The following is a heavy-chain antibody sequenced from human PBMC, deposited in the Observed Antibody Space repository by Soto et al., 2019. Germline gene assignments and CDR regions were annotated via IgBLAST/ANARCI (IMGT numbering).Heavy chain of an antibody. J-gene: IGHJ6*02. CDR3: AKDKGRSLTGGMDV. Sequence: GGSLRLSCAASGFTFSSFGMHWVRQAPGKGLEWVAVMSFDGNSKYYADSMKGRFIISRDNSKNTLYLEMNSLRAEDKAVYYCAKDKGRSLTGGMDVWGQGTTVTVSS. CDR2: MSFDGNSK. D-gene: IGHD3-9*01. CDR1: GFTFSSFG. V-gene: IGHV3-30*18.